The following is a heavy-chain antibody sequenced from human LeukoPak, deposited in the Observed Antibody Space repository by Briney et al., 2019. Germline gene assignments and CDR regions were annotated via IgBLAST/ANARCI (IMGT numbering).Heavy chain of an antibody. Sequence: SETLSLTCAVYGGSFSGYYWSWIRQPPGKGLEWIGEINHSGSTNYNPSLKSRVTISVDTSKNQFSLKLSSVTAEDTAVYYCANSRRIAAAVPYFDCWGQGTLVTVSS. CDR2: INHSGST. CDR3: ANSRRIAAAVPYFDC. V-gene: IGHV4-34*01. D-gene: IGHD6-13*01. CDR1: GGSFSGYY. J-gene: IGHJ4*02.